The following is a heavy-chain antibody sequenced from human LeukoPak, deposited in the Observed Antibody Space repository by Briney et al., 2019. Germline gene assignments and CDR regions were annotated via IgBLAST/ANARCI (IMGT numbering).Heavy chain of an antibody. Sequence: SETLSLTCTVSGGSISSYYWTWIRQPPGKGLEWIGNIYYSGSTYYNPSLKSRVTISVDTSKNQFSLKLSSVTAADTAVYYCARGSDFGDYWGQGTLVTVSS. CDR3: ARGSDFGDY. J-gene: IGHJ4*02. CDR2: IYYSGST. V-gene: IGHV4-59*04. CDR1: GGSISSYY. D-gene: IGHD4-17*01.